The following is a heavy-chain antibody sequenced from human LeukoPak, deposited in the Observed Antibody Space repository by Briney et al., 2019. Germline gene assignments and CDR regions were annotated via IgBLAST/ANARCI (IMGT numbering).Heavy chain of an antibody. J-gene: IGHJ4*02. Sequence: GGSLRLSCVTSGFTFSGYWMHWVRQGPEKGLELVSRIDNDGHGIIYADSVKGRFTISRDNARNTLYLQMNSLRAEDTAVYYCARDGFLGPVTAYLDYWGQGTPVTVSS. D-gene: IGHD2-21*02. CDR1: GFTFSGYW. CDR2: IDNDGHGI. V-gene: IGHV3-74*01. CDR3: ARDGFLGPVTAYLDY.